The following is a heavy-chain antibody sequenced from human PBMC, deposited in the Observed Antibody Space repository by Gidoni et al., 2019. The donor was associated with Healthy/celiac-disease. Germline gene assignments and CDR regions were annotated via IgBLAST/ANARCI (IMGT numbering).Heavy chain of an antibody. CDR2: ISSSSSTI. CDR3: ARGPGGDPRYSDNWFDP. J-gene: IGHJ5*02. CDR1: GFPFSSYS. D-gene: IGHD1-1*01. Sequence: EVQLVESGGGLVQPGGSLRLSCAASGFPFSSYSMNWGRQAPGKGLEWVSYISSSSSTIYYADSVKGRFTISRDNAKNSLYLQMNSLRDEDTAVYYCARGPGGDPRYSDNWFDPWGQGTLVTVSS. V-gene: IGHV3-48*02.